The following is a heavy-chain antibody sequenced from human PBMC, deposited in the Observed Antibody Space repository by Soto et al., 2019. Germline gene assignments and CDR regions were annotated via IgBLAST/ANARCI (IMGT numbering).Heavy chain of an antibody. D-gene: IGHD3-10*02. CDR1: GLTFIDSA. CDR2: IVVGSGNT. J-gene: IGHJ6*02. Sequence: SVKGSCKASGLTFIDSAVQWVRQTLGHRLEWIGGIVVGSGNTNYAQEFQGRVTITRDMSTNTEYMEMSSRTSEDSAALHCARGGRHSVREAQIDYYYFGMDVWGQRSTVTAS. CDR3: ARGGRHSVREAQIDYYYFGMDV. V-gene: IGHV1-58*01.